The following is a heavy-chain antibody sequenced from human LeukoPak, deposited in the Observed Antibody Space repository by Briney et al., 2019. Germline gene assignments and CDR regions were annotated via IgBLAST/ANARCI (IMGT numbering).Heavy chain of an antibody. CDR3: ARAGGKCPPCWYYYGMDV. Sequence: PGGSLRLSCAASGFTFSSYAMHWVRQAPGKGLEWVAVISYDGSNKYYADSVKGRFTISRDNSKNTLYLQMNSLRAEDTAVYYCARAGGKCPPCWYYYGMDVWGQGTTVTVSS. D-gene: IGHD2-8*02. V-gene: IGHV3-30-3*01. J-gene: IGHJ6*02. CDR1: GFTFSSYA. CDR2: ISYDGSNK.